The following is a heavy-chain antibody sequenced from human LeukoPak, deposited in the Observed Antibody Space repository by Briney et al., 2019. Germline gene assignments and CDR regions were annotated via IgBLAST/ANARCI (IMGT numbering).Heavy chain of an antibody. V-gene: IGHV4-38-2*02. CDR2: MYRTGIT. Sequence: PSETLSLTCTVSGYSISSAYYWGWIRQPPGKGLEWIGTMYRTGITYYKPSLKSRVTISVDRSKNQFSLKLSSVTAADTAVYYCARGTRGRFGEFLTFDYWGQGTLVTVSS. CDR3: ARGTRGRFGEFLTFDY. J-gene: IGHJ4*02. D-gene: IGHD3-10*01. CDR1: GYSISSAYY.